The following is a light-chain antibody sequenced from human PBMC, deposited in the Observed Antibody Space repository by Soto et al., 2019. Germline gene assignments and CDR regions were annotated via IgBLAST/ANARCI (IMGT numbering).Light chain of an antibody. J-gene: IGKJ1*01. CDR1: QSVSSN. Sequence: EVVMTQSPATLSVSPVERVTLSGMASQSVSSNLSWYQQKPGQAPRLLIHGASLRATGVPARFSGSGSGTDFPLTISSLEPEDFVVYYCQQRSNRPRTFGQGTKV. CDR2: GAS. V-gene: IGKV3-11*01. CDR3: QQRSNRPRT.